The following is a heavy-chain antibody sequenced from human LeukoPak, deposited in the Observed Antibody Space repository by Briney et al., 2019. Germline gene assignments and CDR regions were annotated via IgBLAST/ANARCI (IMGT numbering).Heavy chain of an antibody. CDR1: GYTFTGYD. Sequence: ASVKVSCKASGYTFTGYDMHWVRQAPGQRLEWVGWINPNRGGTHYAQKFQGRVTMTRDTSINTAYMEVSRLGSDDTAVYYCTLYNHWGQGTLVTVSS. D-gene: IGHD5-24*01. V-gene: IGHV1-2*02. J-gene: IGHJ4*02. CDR3: TLYNH. CDR2: INPNRGGT.